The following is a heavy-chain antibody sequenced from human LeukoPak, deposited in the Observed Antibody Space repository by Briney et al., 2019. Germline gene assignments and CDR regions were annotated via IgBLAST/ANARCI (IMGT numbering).Heavy chain of an antibody. D-gene: IGHD3-22*01. CDR3: ASTDSSGYYSSDAFDI. CDR1: GGTFSSYA. V-gene: IGHV1-69*05. J-gene: IGHJ3*02. CDR2: IIPIFGTA. Sequence: ASVKVSCKASGGTFSSYAISWVRQAPGQGLEWMGRIIPIFGTANYAQKFQGRVTITTDESTSTAYMELSSLRSEDTAVYYCASTDSSGYYSSDAFDIWGQGTMVTVSS.